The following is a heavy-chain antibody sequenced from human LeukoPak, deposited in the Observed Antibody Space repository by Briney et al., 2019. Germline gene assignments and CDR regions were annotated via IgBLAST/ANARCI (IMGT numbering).Heavy chain of an antibody. J-gene: IGHJ4*02. Sequence: PGGSLRLSCAASGFTFSNYAMRWVRQAPGKGLEWVSGISWNSGYIGYEDSVKGRFTISRDNAKNSLYLQMNSLRAEDTALYYCAKGSYGSGSYVDYWGQGTLITVSS. CDR1: GFTFSNYA. CDR3: AKGSYGSGSYVDY. CDR2: ISWNSGYI. D-gene: IGHD3-10*01. V-gene: IGHV3-9*01.